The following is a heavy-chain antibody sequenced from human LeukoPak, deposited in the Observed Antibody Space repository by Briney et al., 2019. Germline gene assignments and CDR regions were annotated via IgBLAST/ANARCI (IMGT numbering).Heavy chain of an antibody. CDR2: IIPIFGTT. J-gene: IGHJ5*02. V-gene: IGHV1-69*05. CDR3: AKAGLYDYVWGSYRQKWFDP. CDR1: GGTFNSYA. Sequence: SVKVSCKASGGTFNSYAINWVRQAPGQGLEWMGRIIPIFGTTNYARNFHGRVTITTVKSTSTAYMELSSLRSEDTAVYYFAKAGLYDYVWGSYRQKWFDPWGQGTLVTVAS. D-gene: IGHD3-16*02.